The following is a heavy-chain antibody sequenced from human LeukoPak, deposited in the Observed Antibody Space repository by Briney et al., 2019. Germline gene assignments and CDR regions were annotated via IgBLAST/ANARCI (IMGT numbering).Heavy chain of an antibody. V-gene: IGHV4-39*02. CDR3: ARESPSDTIFGVVISAYYMDV. D-gene: IGHD3-3*01. CDR2: IYYGGST. Sequence: PSETLSLTCTVSGVSISSSNSYWGWIRQPPGKGLEWIGSIYYGGSTYYNPSLKSRVTISVDTSKNQFSLKLSSVTAADTAVYYCARESPSDTIFGVVISAYYMDVWGKGTTVTVSS. CDR1: GVSISSSNSY. J-gene: IGHJ6*03.